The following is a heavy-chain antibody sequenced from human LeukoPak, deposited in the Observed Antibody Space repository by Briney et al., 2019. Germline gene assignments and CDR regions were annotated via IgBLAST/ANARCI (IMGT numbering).Heavy chain of an antibody. V-gene: IGHV3-9*01. CDR2: ISWNSGSI. CDR3: AKAPGVWGNYYFDY. J-gene: IGHJ4*02. D-gene: IGHD3-16*01. CDR1: GFTFDDYA. Sequence: PGGSLRLSCAASGFTFDDYAMHWVRQAPGKGLEWVSGISWNSGSINYADSVKGRFTISRDNAKNSLYLQMISLRAEDTALYYCAKAPGVWGNYYFDYWGQGTLVTVSS.